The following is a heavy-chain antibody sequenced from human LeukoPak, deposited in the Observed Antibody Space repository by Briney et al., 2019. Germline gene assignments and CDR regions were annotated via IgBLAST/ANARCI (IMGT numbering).Heavy chain of an antibody. J-gene: IGHJ6*02. CDR1: GYTFPSYY. CDR3: ARFTPPGMDV. V-gene: IGHV1-46*01. CDR2: INPSGGST. Sequence: ASVKVSCKASGYTFPSYYMHWVRQAPGQGREGMRIINPSGGSTSYAQKFQGRFTITAAKSTSRAYMERSSLRSEDTAVYSCARFTPPGMDVWGQGTTVTVSS.